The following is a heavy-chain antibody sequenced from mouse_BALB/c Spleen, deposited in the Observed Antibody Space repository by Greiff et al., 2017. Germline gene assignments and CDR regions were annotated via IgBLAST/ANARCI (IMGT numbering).Heavy chain of an antibody. Sequence: EVKLVESGGGLVQPGGSLRLSCATSGFTFTDYYMSWVRQPPGKALEWLGFIRNKANGYTTEYSASVKGRFTISRDNSQSILYLQMNTLRAEDSATDYCAREDYRYDDRFAYWGQGTLVTVSA. CDR1: GFTFTDYY. D-gene: IGHD2-14*01. CDR3: AREDYRYDDRFAY. J-gene: IGHJ3*01. V-gene: IGHV7-3*02. CDR2: IRNKANGYTT.